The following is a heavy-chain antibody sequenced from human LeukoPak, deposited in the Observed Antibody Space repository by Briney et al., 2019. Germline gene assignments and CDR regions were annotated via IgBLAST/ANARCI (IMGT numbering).Heavy chain of an antibody. CDR3: ARGIAVAGMRWFDP. V-gene: IGHV4-30-2*01. Sequence: SETLSLTCAVSGGSISSGGYSWSWIRQPQGKGLEWSGYIYHSESTYYNPSLKSRATISVDRTKRQYSLKLSSVSAADTAVYFSARGIAVAGMRWFDPWGQGTLVTVSS. J-gene: IGHJ5*02. CDR1: GGSISSGGYS. CDR2: IYHSEST. D-gene: IGHD6-19*01.